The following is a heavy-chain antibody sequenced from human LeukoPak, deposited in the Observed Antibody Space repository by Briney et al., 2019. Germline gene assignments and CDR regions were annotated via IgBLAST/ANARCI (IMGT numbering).Heavy chain of an antibody. CDR1: GFTVNSYY. Sequence: GGSLRLSCAASGFTVNSYYMGWVRQAPGKGLEWVSVIYSGGDTYYADSVKGRFTISRDNSKNMIYLEMSSLKAEDTAVYYCAKERSLEIAVAGTIFDYWGQGTLVTVSS. CDR3: AKERSLEIAVAGTIFDY. V-gene: IGHV3-66*01. J-gene: IGHJ4*02. D-gene: IGHD6-19*01. CDR2: IYSGGDT.